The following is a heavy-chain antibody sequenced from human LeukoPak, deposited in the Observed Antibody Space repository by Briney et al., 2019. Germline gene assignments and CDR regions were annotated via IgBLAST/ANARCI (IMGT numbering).Heavy chain of an antibody. CDR1: GFTFTNAW. J-gene: IGHJ4*02. D-gene: IGHD1-14*01. Sequence: GGSLRLSCGASGFTFTNAWMSWVRQAPGKGLEWVGRIKSKTAGGTTDYAAPVKGRFTISRDDSKNMLYLQMNSLKSEDTAVYYCTTDGGITVRPLFDYWGQGTLVTVSS. V-gene: IGHV3-15*01. CDR2: IKSKTAGGTT. CDR3: TTDGGITVRPLFDY.